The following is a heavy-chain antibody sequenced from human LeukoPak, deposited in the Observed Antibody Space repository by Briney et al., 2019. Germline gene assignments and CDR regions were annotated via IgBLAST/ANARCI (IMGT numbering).Heavy chain of an antibody. J-gene: IGHJ4*02. Sequence: PGGSLRLSCAASGFTFSSYEMNWVRQAPGKGLEWVSYIDSSGSNIHYADSVKGRFTISRDNAKNSLYLQMNSLRAEDTAVYYCATYRQVLLPFESWGQGTLVTVSS. CDR2: IDSSGSNI. V-gene: IGHV3-48*03. CDR3: ATYRQVLLPFES. D-gene: IGHD2-8*02. CDR1: GFTFSSYE.